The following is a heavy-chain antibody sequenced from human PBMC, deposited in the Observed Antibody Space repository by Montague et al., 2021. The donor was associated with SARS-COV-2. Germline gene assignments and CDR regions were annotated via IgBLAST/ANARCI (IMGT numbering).Heavy chain of an antibody. V-gene: IGHV4-61*01. CDR1: GASVASGNFY. D-gene: IGHD6-6*01. J-gene: IGHJ4*02. Sequence: SETLSPTSTVSGASVASGNFYWSWIRQPPGKGLEWIGYMYYTGHTNYXPSLESRVTMPVDPSKNQFSLTLTSVTAADTAVYYCARSRANVPSRPGFDYWGQGALVTVSS. CDR2: MYYTGHT. CDR3: ARSRANVPSRPGFDY.